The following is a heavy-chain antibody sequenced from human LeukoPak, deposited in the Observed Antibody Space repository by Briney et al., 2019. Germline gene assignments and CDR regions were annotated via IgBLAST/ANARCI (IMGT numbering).Heavy chain of an antibody. CDR3: ARVLGAYSNVYGPDFDY. V-gene: IGHV3-48*04. Sequence: SGGSLRLSCAASGFTFSSYSMNWVRQAPGKGLEWVSYISSFSGTIYYADSVKGRFTISRDNAKNSLYLQMNSLRAEDTAVYYCARVLGAYSNVYGPDFDYWGQGTLVTVSS. CDR2: ISSFSGTI. D-gene: IGHD3-16*01. CDR1: GFTFSSYS. J-gene: IGHJ4*02.